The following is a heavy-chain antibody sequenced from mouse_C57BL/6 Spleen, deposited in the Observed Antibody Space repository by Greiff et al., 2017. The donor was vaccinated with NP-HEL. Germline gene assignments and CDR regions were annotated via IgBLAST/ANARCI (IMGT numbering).Heavy chain of an antibody. CDR1: GYTFTSYW. J-gene: IGHJ2*01. V-gene: IGHV1-55*01. CDR3: ARQLRLLLDY. CDR2: IYPGSGST. D-gene: IGHD3-2*02. Sequence: VKLVESGAELVKPGASVKMSCKASGYTFTSYWITWVKQRPGQGLEWIGDIYPGSGSTNYNEKFKSKATLTVDTSSSTAYMQLSSLTSEDSAVYYCARQLRLLLDYWGQGTTLTVSS.